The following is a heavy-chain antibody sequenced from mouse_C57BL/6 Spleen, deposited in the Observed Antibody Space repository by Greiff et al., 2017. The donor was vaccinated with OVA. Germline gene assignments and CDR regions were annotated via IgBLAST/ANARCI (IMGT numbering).Heavy chain of an antibody. CDR3: ARSDLLCYAMDY. D-gene: IGHD2-13*01. CDR1: GFTFSDYG. V-gene: IGHV5-17*01. J-gene: IGHJ4*01. Sequence: EVKLEESGGGLVKPGGSLKLSCAASGFTFSDYGMHWVRQAPEKGLEWVAYISSGSSTIYYADTVKGRFTISRDNAKNTLFLQMTSLRSEDTAMYYFARSDLLCYAMDYWGQGTSVTVSS. CDR2: ISSGSSTI.